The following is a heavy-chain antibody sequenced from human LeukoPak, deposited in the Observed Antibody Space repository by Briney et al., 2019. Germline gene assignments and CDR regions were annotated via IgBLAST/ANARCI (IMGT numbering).Heavy chain of an antibody. J-gene: IGHJ3*02. D-gene: IGHD6-13*01. CDR1: GYTFTNYG. CDR2: IIAYNGNT. Sequence: GASVKGSCKTSGYTFTNYGISWVRQAPGLGLEWMGWIIAYNGNTNYAQKVQGRVTMTTDTSTSTAYMELRSLRFDDKAVYYCARDQSVRLLQTSSTYFKHVFAIWGQGSMVTVSS. CDR3: ARDQSVRLLQTSSTYFKHVFAI. V-gene: IGHV1-18*01.